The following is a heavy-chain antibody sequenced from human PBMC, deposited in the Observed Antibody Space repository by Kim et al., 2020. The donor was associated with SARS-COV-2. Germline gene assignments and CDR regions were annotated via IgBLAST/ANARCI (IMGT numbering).Heavy chain of an antibody. Sequence: DCGKGRFTITRGNSKNTLYLQRNSLRAEDTAVYYCAKGSLWFGELLALDYWDQGTLVTVSS. V-gene: IGHV3-30*02. CDR3: AKGSLWFGELLALDY. J-gene: IGHJ4*02. D-gene: IGHD3-10*01.